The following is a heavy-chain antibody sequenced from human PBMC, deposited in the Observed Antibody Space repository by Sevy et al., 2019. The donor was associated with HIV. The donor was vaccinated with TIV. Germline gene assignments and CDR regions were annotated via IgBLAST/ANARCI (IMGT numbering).Heavy chain of an antibody. CDR3: ARERGSNILTLGLDF. D-gene: IGHD3-9*01. Sequence: SETLSLTCTVSGGSISSDSYFWNWIRQPAGKGLEWIGRIHASGSTIYYPSLKSRVTMSVDESKCQFSLRLTSVTAADTAVYFCARERGSNILTLGLDFWGQGSLVTVSS. CDR1: GGSISSDSYF. CDR2: IHASGST. J-gene: IGHJ4*02. V-gene: IGHV4-61*02.